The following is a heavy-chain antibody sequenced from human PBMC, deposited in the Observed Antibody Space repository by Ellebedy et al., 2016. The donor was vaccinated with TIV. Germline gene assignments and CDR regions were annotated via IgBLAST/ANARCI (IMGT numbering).Heavy chain of an antibody. Sequence: PGGSLRLSCVASGFTFSSYGMHWVRQAPRKGLEWVAIIWYDGSYKFYAASVKARFTILRDNSMNTLYLQMDSLRAEDTAIYYCARDSSSSAYVRRYRKDVWGQGTTVTVSS. V-gene: IGHV3-33*01. CDR3: ARDSSSSAYVRRYRKDV. J-gene: IGHJ6*02. CDR1: GFTFSSYG. D-gene: IGHD3-22*01. CDR2: IWYDGSYK.